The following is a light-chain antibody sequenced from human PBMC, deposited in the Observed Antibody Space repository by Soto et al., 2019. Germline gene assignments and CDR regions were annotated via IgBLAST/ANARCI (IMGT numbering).Light chain of an antibody. Sequence: EIVLTQSPGTLSLSPGERAILSCRASQSVSSSYLAWYQQKPGQPPRLLIYGASSRATGIPDRFSGSGSGTDFTLTITRLEPEDFAVYYCQHYRTSFGGGTKVEIK. J-gene: IGKJ4*01. CDR2: GAS. V-gene: IGKV3-20*01. CDR1: QSVSSSY. CDR3: QHYRTS.